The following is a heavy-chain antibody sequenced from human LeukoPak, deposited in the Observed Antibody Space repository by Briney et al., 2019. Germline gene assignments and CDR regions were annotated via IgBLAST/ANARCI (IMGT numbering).Heavy chain of an antibody. D-gene: IGHD3-10*01. CDR2: IYHSGST. J-gene: IGHJ4*02. CDR1: GYSISSGYY. Sequence: PSETLSLTCTVSGYSISSGYYWGWIRQPPGKGLEWIGSIYHSGSTYYNPSLKSRVTISVDTSKNQFSLKLSSVTAADTAVCYCAREGREPSGNWGQGTLVTVSS. V-gene: IGHV4-38-2*02. CDR3: AREGREPSGN.